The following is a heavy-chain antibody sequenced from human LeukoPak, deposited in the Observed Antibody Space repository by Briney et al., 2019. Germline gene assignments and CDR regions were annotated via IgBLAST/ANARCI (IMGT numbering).Heavy chain of an antibody. CDR1: GFTFSSYA. D-gene: IGHD6-13*01. Sequence: GGSLRLSCAASGFTFSSYAMSWVRQAQGKGLEWVSAISGSGGNTYYANSVKGRFTISRDNSKNTLYLQMNSLRAEATAVYYWAGGGGTAYSSSWFDCWGQGSLVTVSS. V-gene: IGHV3-23*01. J-gene: IGHJ4*02. CDR2: ISGSGGNT. CDR3: AGGGGTAYSSSWFDC.